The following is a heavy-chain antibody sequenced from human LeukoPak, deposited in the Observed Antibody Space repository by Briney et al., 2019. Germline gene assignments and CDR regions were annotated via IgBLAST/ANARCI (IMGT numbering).Heavy chain of an antibody. CDR3: AQSASYYYYMDV. D-gene: IGHD3-3*01. J-gene: IGHJ6*03. CDR1: GGSISSYY. Sequence: SETLSLTCTVSGGSISSYYWSWIRHPPGKGLEWIGEINHSGSTNYNPSLKSRVTISVDTSKNQFSLKLSSVTAADTAVYYCAQSASYYYYMDVWGKGTTVTVSS. CDR2: INHSGST. V-gene: IGHV4-34*01.